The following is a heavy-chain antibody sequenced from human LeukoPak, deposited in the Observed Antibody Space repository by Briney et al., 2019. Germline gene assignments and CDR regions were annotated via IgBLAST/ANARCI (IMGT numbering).Heavy chain of an antibody. CDR1: GGSISSGGYY. CDR2: IYYSGGT. CDR3: ARDFYYYDSSGYSQFYFDY. J-gene: IGHJ4*02. Sequence: KPSQTLSLTCTVSGGSISSGGYYWSWIRQHPGRGLERIGYIYYSGGTYYNPSLKSRVTISVDTSKNQFSLKLSSVTAADTAVYYCARDFYYYDSSGYSQFYFDYWGQGTLVTVSS. V-gene: IGHV4-31*03. D-gene: IGHD3-22*01.